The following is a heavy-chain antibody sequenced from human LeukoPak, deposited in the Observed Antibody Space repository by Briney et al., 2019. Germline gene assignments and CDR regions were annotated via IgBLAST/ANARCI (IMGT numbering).Heavy chain of an antibody. V-gene: IGHV4-34*01. Sequence: PSETLSLTCAVYGGSFSGYYWSWIRQPPGKGLEWIGEINHSGSTNYNPSLKSRVTISVDTSKNQLSLRLSSVTAADTALYYCAKKDGDFWGQGTLVTVSS. J-gene: IGHJ4*02. CDR3: AKKDGDF. CDR1: GGSFSGYY. CDR2: INHSGST.